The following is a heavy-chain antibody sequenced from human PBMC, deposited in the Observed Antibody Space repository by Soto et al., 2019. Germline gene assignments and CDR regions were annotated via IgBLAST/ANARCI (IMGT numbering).Heavy chain of an antibody. V-gene: IGHV1-3*01. CDR3: AREKLDYGLI. D-gene: IGHD4-17*01. J-gene: IGHJ4*02. Sequence: KFQGRVTITRDTSASTAYMELSSLRSEDTAVYYCAREKLDYGLIWGQGTLVTVSS.